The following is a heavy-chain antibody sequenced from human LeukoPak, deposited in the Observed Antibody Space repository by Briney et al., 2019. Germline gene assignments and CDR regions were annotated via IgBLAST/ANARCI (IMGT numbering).Heavy chain of an antibody. V-gene: IGHV1-69*01. CDR2: IIPIFGTA. J-gene: IGHJ4*02. Sequence: GSSVKVSCKASGGTFSSYAISWVRQAPGQGLEWMGGIIPIFGTANYAQKFQGRVTITADESTSTAYMELRSLRSDDTAVYYCARGVGYYGSGIDFDYWGQGTLVTVSS. D-gene: IGHD3-10*01. CDR1: GGTFSSYA. CDR3: ARGVGYYGSGIDFDY.